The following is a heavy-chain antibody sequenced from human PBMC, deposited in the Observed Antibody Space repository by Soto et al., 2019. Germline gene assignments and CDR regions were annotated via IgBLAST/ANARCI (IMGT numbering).Heavy chain of an antibody. J-gene: IGHJ3*02. CDR1: GGSISSYY. Sequence: QVQLQESGPGLVKPSETLSLTCTVSGGSISSYYWSWFRQPPGKGLEWIGYIYYSGGTNYNPSLKSRVTISVDTSKNQFSLKLSSVTAADTAVYYCARRYSSAFDIWGQGTMVTVSS. V-gene: IGHV4-59*08. CDR3: ARRYSSAFDI. CDR2: IYYSGGT. D-gene: IGHD6-13*01.